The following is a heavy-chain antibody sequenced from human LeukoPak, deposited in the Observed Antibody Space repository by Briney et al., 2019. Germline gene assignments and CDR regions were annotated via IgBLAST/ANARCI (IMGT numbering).Heavy chain of an antibody. CDR2: IKPNSGGT. D-gene: IGHD3-22*01. CDR1: GYTFTGYY. CDR3: ARGITMIVVVIGALDY. Sequence: ASVKVSCKASGYTFTGYYMHWVRQAPGQGLEWMGWIKPNSGGTNYAQKFQGRVTMTRDTSISTAYMELSRLRSDDTAVYYCARGITMIVVVIGALDYWGQGTLVTVSS. V-gene: IGHV1-2*02. J-gene: IGHJ4*02.